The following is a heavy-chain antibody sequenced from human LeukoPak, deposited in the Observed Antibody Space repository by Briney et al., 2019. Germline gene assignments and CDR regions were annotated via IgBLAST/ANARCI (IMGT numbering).Heavy chain of an antibody. CDR2: INPNSGGT. CDR1: GYTFIDHY. V-gene: IGHV1-2*02. J-gene: IGHJ4*02. Sequence: ASVKVSCKASGYTFIDHYMHWVRQAPGQGLEWMGWINPNSGGTNYAQKFQGRVTMTRDTSISTAYMELSRLRSDDTAVYYCVAAVAVSFDYWGQGTLVTVSS. CDR3: VAAVAVSFDY. D-gene: IGHD6-19*01.